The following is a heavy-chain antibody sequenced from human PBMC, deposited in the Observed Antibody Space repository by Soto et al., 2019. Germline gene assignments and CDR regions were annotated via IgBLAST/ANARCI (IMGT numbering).Heavy chain of an antibody. CDR1: GGSISSSSFY. CDR3: ARQTGDY. V-gene: IGHV4-39*01. CDR2: IYYSGST. J-gene: IGHJ4*02. Sequence: SETLSLTCTVSGGSISSSSFYWGWIRQPPGKGLEWIGSIYYSGSTYYNPSLKSRVTISVDTSKNQFSLKLSSVTAADTAVYYCARQTGDYWGQGTLVTVSS.